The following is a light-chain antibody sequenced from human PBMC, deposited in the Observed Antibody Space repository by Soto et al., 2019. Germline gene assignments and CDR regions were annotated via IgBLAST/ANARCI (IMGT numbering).Light chain of an antibody. V-gene: IGKV3-11*01. CDR1: QYINTR. J-gene: IGKJ1*01. Sequence: STQSPATLSSYPGDRVTLSCRASQYINTRLAWYQHRPGQAPRLLIYQTSIRAAGVPARLSASGSGTDFTLTISDVQPEDFALYYCHQRQSWPRTFGQGTKV. CDR2: QTS. CDR3: HQRQSWPRT.